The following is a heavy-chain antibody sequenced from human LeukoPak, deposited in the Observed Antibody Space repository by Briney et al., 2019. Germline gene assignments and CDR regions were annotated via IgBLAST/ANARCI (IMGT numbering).Heavy chain of an antibody. J-gene: IGHJ4*02. V-gene: IGHV1-2*06. CDR3: AKDDGGATWGYYFDY. D-gene: IGHD3-16*01. Sequence: ASVKVSCKASGYTFTGYYMHWVRQAPGQGLEWMGRINPNSGGTNYAQKFQGRVTMTRDTSISTAYMELSRLRSDDTAVYYCAKDDGGATWGYYFDYWGQGTLVTVSS. CDR2: INPNSGGT. CDR1: GYTFTGYY.